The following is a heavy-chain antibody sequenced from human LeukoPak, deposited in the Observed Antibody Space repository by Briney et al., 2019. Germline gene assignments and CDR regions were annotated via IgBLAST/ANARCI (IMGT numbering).Heavy chain of an antibody. D-gene: IGHD1-26*01. Sequence: TSETLSLTCSVSGGPISTYYWSWIRQPPGKGLEWIGYIYYSGSTSYNPSLKSRVTISVDTPKNQFSLKLRSVTAADTAVYYCARGITATIWYFDYWGQGTLVTVSS. CDR3: ARGITATIWYFDY. J-gene: IGHJ4*02. CDR1: GGPISTYY. V-gene: IGHV4-59*01. CDR2: IYYSGST.